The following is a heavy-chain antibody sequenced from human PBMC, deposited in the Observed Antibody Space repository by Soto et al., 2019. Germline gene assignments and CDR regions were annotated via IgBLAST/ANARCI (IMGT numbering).Heavy chain of an antibody. CDR1: GFTFSSYG. CDR2: IWYDGSNK. V-gene: IGHV3-33*01. Sequence: GGSLRLSCAASGFTFSSYGMHWVRQAPGKGLEWVAVIWYDGSNKYYADSVKGRFTISRDNSKNTLYLQMNSLRAEDTAVYYCARDKRYGDYVVYWYFDLWGRGTLVTVSS. J-gene: IGHJ2*01. CDR3: ARDKRYGDYVVYWYFDL. D-gene: IGHD4-17*01.